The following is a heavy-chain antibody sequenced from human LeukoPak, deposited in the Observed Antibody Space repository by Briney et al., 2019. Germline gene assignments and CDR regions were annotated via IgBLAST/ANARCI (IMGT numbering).Heavy chain of an antibody. D-gene: IGHD2-15*01. V-gene: IGHV4-59*01. Sequence: PSETLSLTCTVSGGSISSYYWSWIRQPPGKGLEWIGYIYYRGTTNYNPSLKSRVTISVDTSKNQFSLKLSSVTAADTAVYYCARGKIGYCSGGSCYNWFDPWGQGTLVTVSS. CDR2: IYYRGTT. CDR3: ARGKIGYCSGGSCYNWFDP. CDR1: GGSISSYY. J-gene: IGHJ5*02.